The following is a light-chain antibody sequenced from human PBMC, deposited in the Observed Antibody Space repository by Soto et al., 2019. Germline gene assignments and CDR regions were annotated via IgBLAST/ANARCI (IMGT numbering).Light chain of an antibody. CDR3: QQYGSSPPT. Sequence: IVLTHSPGTLSFSAGEITTLSFRASQSISRYLAWYQQKPGQGPRLLIYGASSRATGTPDRFSGSGSGTDFTLTINRLEPEDFALYYCQQYGSSPPTFGQGTKVDIK. CDR1: QSISRY. CDR2: GAS. V-gene: IGKV3-20*01. J-gene: IGKJ1*01.